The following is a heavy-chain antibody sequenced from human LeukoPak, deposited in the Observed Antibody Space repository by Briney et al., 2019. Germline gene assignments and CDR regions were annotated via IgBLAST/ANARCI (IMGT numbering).Heavy chain of an antibody. CDR1: GYTLTELS. V-gene: IGHV1-24*01. CDR2: FDPEDGET. Sequence: ASVKVSCKVSGYTLTELSMHWVRQAPGKGLEWMGGFDPEDGETIYAQKFQSRVTMTEDTSTDTAYMELSSLRSEDTAVYYCATQYSKPNAFDIWAKGQWSPSLQ. CDR3: ATQYSKPNAFDI. J-gene: IGHJ3*02. D-gene: IGHD2-15*01.